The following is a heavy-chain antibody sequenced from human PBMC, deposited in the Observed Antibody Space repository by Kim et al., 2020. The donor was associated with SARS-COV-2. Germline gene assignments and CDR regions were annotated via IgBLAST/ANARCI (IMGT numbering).Heavy chain of an antibody. J-gene: IGHJ4*02. V-gene: IGHV3-53*01. CDR2: IYIGGTT. Sequence: GESLKISCAISGFSVSSNYMSWVRQAPGKGLEWVSVIYIGGTTSYADSVKGRFTISRDNSKNTLYLQMNSLRAEDTAVYYCARGSGAAAGTRNWGQGVLVTVSS. D-gene: IGHD6-13*01. CDR3: ARGSGAAAGTRN. CDR1: GFSVSSNY.